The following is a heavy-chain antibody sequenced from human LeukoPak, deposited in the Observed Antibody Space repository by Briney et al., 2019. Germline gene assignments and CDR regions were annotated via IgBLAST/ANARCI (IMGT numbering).Heavy chain of an antibody. CDR3: ARGYYDFWSGYPYYFDY. Sequence: SETLSLICAVYGGSFSGYYWSWIRQPPGKGLEWIGEINHSGSTNYNPSLKSRVTISVDTSKSQFSLKLSSVTAADTAVYYCARGYYDFWSGYPYYFDYWGQGTLVTVSS. V-gene: IGHV4-34*01. CDR2: INHSGST. CDR1: GGSFSGYY. J-gene: IGHJ4*02. D-gene: IGHD3-3*01.